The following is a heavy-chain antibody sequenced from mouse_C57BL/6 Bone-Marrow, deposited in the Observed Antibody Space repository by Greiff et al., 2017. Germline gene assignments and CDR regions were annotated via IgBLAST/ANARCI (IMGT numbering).Heavy chain of an antibody. J-gene: IGHJ3*01. Sequence: EVQVVESGGDLVKPGGSLKLSCAASGFTFSSYGMSWVRQTPDNRLEWVATISSGGSYTYYPDSVKGRFTISRDNAKNTLYLQMSSLKSEDTAMYYCARPLGAWFAYWGQGTLVTVSA. CDR3: ARPLGAWFAY. CDR1: GFTFSSYG. CDR2: ISSGGSYT. V-gene: IGHV5-6*01.